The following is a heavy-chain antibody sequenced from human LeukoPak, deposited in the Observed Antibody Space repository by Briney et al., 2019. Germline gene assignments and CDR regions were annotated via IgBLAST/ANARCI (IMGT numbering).Heavy chain of an antibody. CDR3: ARGPAPGGSGSYYNKKFYYMDV. CDR1: GGSISSGGYY. V-gene: IGHV4-31*03. CDR2: IYYSGST. Sequence: SETLSLTCTVSGGSISSGGYYWSWIRQHPGKRLEWIGYIYYSGSTYYNPSLKSRVTISVDTSKNQFSLKLSSVTAADTAVYYCARGPAPGGSGSYYNKKFYYMDVWGKGTTVTVSS. J-gene: IGHJ6*03. D-gene: IGHD3-10*01.